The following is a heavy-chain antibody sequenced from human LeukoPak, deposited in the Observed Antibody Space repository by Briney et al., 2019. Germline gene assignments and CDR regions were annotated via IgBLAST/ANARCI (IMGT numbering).Heavy chain of an antibody. CDR1: GFTFSGYW. Sequence: PGGSLRLSCAASGFTFSGYWMSWVRQAPGKGLEWVANINQDGSEKYYVGSVKGRFTISRDNAENSLDLQMNSLRAEDTAVYYCAREGPGEQLVPPNYWGQGTLVTVSS. CDR3: AREGPGEQLVPPNY. D-gene: IGHD6-6*01. V-gene: IGHV3-7*01. CDR2: INQDGSEK. J-gene: IGHJ4*02.